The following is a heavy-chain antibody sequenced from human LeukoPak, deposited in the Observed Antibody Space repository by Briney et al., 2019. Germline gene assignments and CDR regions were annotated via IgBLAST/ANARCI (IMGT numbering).Heavy chain of an antibody. CDR1: GGSISSSSYY. J-gene: IGHJ6*03. D-gene: IGHD5-12*01. Sequence: KASETLSLTCTVSGGSISSSSYYWGWIRQPPGKGREGSGRIYYSGSTYYNPSLKSRVTITVDTSKNVFPLNLSSVAAADTAVYYCARHGSSGYDSAPYMDVWGKGTTVTVSS. CDR2: IYYSGST. CDR3: ARHGSSGYDSAPYMDV. V-gene: IGHV4-39*01.